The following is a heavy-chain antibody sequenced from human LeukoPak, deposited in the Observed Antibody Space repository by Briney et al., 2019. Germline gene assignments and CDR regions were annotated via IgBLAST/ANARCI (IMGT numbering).Heavy chain of an antibody. CDR1: GYTFTGYY. J-gene: IGHJ3*02. V-gene: IGHV1-2*02. CDR3: ARDLTAPQKTYWHDAFDI. Sequence: ASVKVSCKASGYTFTGYYMHWVRQAPGQGLEWMGWVNPNSGGTNYAQKFQGRVTMTRDTSISTAYMELSRLRSDDTAVYYCARDLTAPQKTYWHDAFDIWGQGTMVTVSS. CDR2: VNPNSGGT. D-gene: IGHD3-3*02.